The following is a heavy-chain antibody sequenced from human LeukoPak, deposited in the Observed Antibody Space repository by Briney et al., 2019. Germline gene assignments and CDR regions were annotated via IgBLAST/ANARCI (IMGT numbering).Heavy chain of an antibody. J-gene: IGHJ4*02. D-gene: IGHD2-21*01. CDR2: ISGGGRTT. V-gene: IGHV3-23*01. CDR1: GFTFSNHA. CDR3: AKNVVFTRYFDS. Sequence: PGGSLRLSRAASGFTFSNHAMSWVRQAPGKGLQWVSVISGGGRTTEYADSVKGRFTVSRDNSVNTLSLHMDSLRVEDTAIYYCAKNVVFTRYFDSWGQGTLVTVSS.